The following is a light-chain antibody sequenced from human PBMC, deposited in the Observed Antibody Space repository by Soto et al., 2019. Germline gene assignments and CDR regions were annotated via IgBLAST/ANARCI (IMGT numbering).Light chain of an antibody. Sequence: EILMTQSPATLSVSPGXTVTFSCRASRSVSNRLAWYQHKPGQAPRLLISGASNGATGIPGRFSGSGSGTEFTLTISSLQFQDLAVYYWQNYNSWVTFLGGTRLDIK. CDR1: RSVSNR. CDR2: GAS. CDR3: QNYNSWVT. V-gene: IGKV3-15*01. J-gene: IGKJ4*01.